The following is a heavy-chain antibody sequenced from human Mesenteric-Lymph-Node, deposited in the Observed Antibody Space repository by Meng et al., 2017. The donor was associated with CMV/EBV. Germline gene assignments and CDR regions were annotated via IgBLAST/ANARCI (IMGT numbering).Heavy chain of an antibody. D-gene: IGHD3-22*01. Sequence: GGSLRLSCAASGFTFDDYAMHWVRQAPGKGLEWVSGISWNSGSIGYADSVKGRFTISRDNAKNSLYLQMNSLRAEDTALYYCAKGAYDSSGYYPPFDYWGQGTLVTVSS. CDR3: AKGAYDSSGYYPPFDY. CDR1: GFTFDDYA. V-gene: IGHV3-9*01. CDR2: ISWNSGSI. J-gene: IGHJ4*02.